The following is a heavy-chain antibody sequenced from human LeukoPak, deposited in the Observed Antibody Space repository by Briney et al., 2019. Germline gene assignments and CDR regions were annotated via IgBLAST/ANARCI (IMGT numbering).Heavy chain of an antibody. CDR1: GFTSSNYA. Sequence: GGSLRLSCAASGFTSSNYAMSWVRQAPGKGLEWVSLIRGSGGSTYYADSVKGRFTLSRDISKNTLYLQMNSLRAEDTAIYYCARAFTTITARFDYWGQGTLVTVSS. D-gene: IGHD6-6*01. CDR2: IRGSGGST. CDR3: ARAFTTITARFDY. J-gene: IGHJ4*02. V-gene: IGHV3-23*01.